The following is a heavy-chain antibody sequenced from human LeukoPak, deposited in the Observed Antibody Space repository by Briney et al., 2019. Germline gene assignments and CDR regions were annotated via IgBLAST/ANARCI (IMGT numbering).Heavy chain of an antibody. J-gene: IGHJ4*02. V-gene: IGHV3-20*04. D-gene: IGHD6-13*01. CDR2: INWNGGST. CDR3: ARMHQAAAGYDFDY. Sequence: GGSLRLSCAASGFTFDDYGMSWVRQAPGKGLGWVSGINWNGGSTGYADSVKGRFTISRDNAKNSLYLQMNSLRAEDTALYYCARMHQAAAGYDFDYWGQGTLITVSS. CDR1: GFTFDDYG.